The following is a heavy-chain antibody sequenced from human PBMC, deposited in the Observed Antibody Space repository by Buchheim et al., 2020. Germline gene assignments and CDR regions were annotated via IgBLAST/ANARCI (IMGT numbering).Heavy chain of an antibody. CDR3: AREEYCSSTSCPFNWFEP. J-gene: IGHJ5*02. D-gene: IGHD2-2*01. CDR2: IYTSGST. CDR1: GGSISSGSYY. Sequence: QVQLQESGPGLVKPSQTLSLTCTVSGGSISSGSYYWSWIRQPAGKGLEWIGRIYTSGSTNYNPSLKSRVTISVDTSKNQFSLKLSSVTAADTAVYYCAREEYCSSTSCPFNWFEPWGQGTL. V-gene: IGHV4-61*02.